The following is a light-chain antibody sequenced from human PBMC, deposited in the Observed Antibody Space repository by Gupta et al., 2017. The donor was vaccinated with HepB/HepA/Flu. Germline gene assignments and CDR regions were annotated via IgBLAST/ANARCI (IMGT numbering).Light chain of an antibody. CDR3: QQCCSAPIT. CDR2: GAS. CDR1: QSVNSNH. Sequence: EIVLTQSPDTLSLPPGERATLSCRASQSVNSNHLSWYQHKPGQAPRLLIFGASNKATGIPDRFSGSGSGTDFTLIISRLEPEDFAVYYCQQCCSAPITFGGGTKVEI. V-gene: IGKV3-20*01. J-gene: IGKJ4*01.